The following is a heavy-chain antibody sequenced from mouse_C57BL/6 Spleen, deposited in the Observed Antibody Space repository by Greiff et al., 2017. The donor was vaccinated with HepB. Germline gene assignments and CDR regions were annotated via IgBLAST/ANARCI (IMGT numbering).Heavy chain of an antibody. CDR3: ASENYDYDGYYFDY. CDR2: INPNNGGT. V-gene: IGHV1-22*01. Sequence: EVQLQQSGPELVKPGASVKMSCKASGYTFTDYNMHWVKQSHGKSLEWIGYINPNNGGTSYNQKFKGKATLTVNKSSSTAYMELRSLTSEDSAVYYCASENYDYDGYYFDYWGQGTTLTVSS. J-gene: IGHJ2*01. D-gene: IGHD2-4*01. CDR1: GYTFTDYN.